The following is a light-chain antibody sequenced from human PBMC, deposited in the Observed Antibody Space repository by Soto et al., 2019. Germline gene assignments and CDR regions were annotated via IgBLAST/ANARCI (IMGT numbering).Light chain of an antibody. CDR3: QQYHNWPPIT. CDR1: QSVSSN. CDR2: GAS. V-gene: IGKV3-15*01. J-gene: IGKJ3*01. Sequence: EIVMTQSPATLSVSPWERATLSCRASQSVSSNLAWYQHKPGQAPRLLIYGASTRATGIAARFSGSGSGTEFTLTISSLQFEDYAVYYCQQYHNWPPITFGPGTKVDIK.